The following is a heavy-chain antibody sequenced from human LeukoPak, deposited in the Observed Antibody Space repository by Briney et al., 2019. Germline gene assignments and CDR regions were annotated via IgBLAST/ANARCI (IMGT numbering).Heavy chain of an antibody. V-gene: IGHV3-20*04. CDR3: ARDRRGITGTEWFDP. CDR2: ISWNSDST. Sequence: PGGSLRLSCERSGFTLCDYGMSWVRQAPGKGPEWVAGISWNSDSTGYPDSVKGRFTISRDNAKNTLYLQMNRLRVEDTALYYCARDRRGITGTEWFDPWGQGTLVTVSS. CDR1: GFTLCDYG. D-gene: IGHD1-20*01. J-gene: IGHJ5*02.